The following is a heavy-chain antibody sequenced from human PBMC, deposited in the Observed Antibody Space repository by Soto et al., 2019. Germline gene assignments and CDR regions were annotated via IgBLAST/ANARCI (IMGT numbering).Heavy chain of an antibody. CDR3: XRDKDRVRLGGNYYYATDV. V-gene: IGHV1-69*12. J-gene: IGHJ6*02. Sequence: QVQLVQSGAEVMQPGSSVRVSCKTSGGTFSTSAISWVRQAPGQGLEWMGGIIPIFGTADYAQKFQGRVTITADESTSTAXXXLNSLRXXXXXXXXXXRDKDRVRLGGNYYYATDVWGQGTTVTVSS. CDR1: GGTFSTSA. CDR2: IIPIFGTA. D-gene: IGHD5-12*01.